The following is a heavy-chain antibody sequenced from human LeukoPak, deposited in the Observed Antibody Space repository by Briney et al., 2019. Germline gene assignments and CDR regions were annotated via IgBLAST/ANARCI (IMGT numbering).Heavy chain of an antibody. D-gene: IGHD6-19*01. V-gene: IGHV4-39*07. CDR3: ARVVDSGWHKIDY. CDR1: GGSISSSSYY. Sequence: SETLSLTCTVSGGSISSSSYYWGWIRQPPGKGLEWIGTIYYSGTTYYNPSLKSRVTISVDTSKNQFSLRLSSVTAADTAVYYCARVVDSGWHKIDYWGQGTPVTVSS. CDR2: IYYSGTT. J-gene: IGHJ4*02.